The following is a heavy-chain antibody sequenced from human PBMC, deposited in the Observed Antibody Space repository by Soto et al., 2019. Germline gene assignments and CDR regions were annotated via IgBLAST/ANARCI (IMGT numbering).Heavy chain of an antibody. V-gene: IGHV4-39*01. CDR2: IHYSEDT. CDR1: GGSISSTNYY. D-gene: IGHD3-10*01. CDR3: ARARGKRIRNAFNI. Sequence: QLQLQESGPGLVKPSETLSLICNVSGGSISSTNYYWAWLRQPPGKGLEWIASIHYSEDTYYNPSLTRRVTISVDPSQSQISPTLTSVTAADTAVYYCARARGKRIRNAFNIWGRGAMFTASS. J-gene: IGHJ3*02.